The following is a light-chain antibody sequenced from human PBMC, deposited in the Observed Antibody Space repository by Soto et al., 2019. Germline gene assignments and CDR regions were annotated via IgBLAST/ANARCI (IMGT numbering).Light chain of an antibody. CDR3: QHYNNWPRT. CDR1: QSVGSN. J-gene: IGKJ2*01. CDR2: DAS. Sequence: EIVMTQSPATLSVSPGERATLSCRASQSVGSNLAWYQHRPGQAPRLLISDASTRATGIPTRFSGSGSGTAFTLTISSLHSEDSAIYYCQHYNNWPRTFGQGTKLEIK. V-gene: IGKV3-15*01.